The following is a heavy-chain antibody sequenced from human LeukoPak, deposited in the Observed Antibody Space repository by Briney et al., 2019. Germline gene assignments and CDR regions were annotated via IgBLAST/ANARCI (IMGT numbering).Heavy chain of an antibody. CDR1: GGSISSSSYY. Sequence: PSETLSLTCTVSGGSISSSSYYWGWIRQPRGKGLEWIGSIYYSGSTYYNQSLKSRVTISVDTSKNQCYLKQSSVTAADTAVYYCARRSRLWLEEYAFDIWGQGTMVSVSS. J-gene: IGHJ3*02. CDR3: ARRSRLWLEEYAFDI. D-gene: IGHD3-10*01. CDR2: IYYSGST. V-gene: IGHV4-39*01.